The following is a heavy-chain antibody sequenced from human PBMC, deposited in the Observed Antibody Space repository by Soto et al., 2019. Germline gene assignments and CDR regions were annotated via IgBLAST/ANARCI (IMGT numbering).Heavy chain of an antibody. CDR3: VRPYYSSSWFPFDR. V-gene: IGHV3-11*01. Sequence: PWGSLTLSCTASGFYFVDYYISCIRHSPWKGLEWVSYIDSDDGTTYYTDSVKDRFTISRDNAKNTLYLQMNSLRVEDTALYYCVRPYYSSSWFPFDRWGQGTLVTVSS. CDR1: GFYFVDYY. J-gene: IGHJ4*02. D-gene: IGHD6-13*01. CDR2: IDSDDGTT.